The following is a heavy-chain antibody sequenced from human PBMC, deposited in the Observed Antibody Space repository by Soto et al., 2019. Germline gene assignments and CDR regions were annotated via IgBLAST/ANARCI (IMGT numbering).Heavy chain of an antibody. J-gene: IGHJ4*02. D-gene: IGHD3-22*01. CDR2: IYYSGST. CDR3: ARDPDYYDSSGQALPS. Sequence: QVQLQESGPGLVKPSETLSLTCTVSGGSISSYYWSWIRQPPGKGLEWIGYIYYSGSTNYNPSLKSRVTISVDTSKNQFSLKLSSVTAADTAVYYCARDPDYYDSSGQALPSWGQGTLVTVSS. V-gene: IGHV4-59*01. CDR1: GGSISSYY.